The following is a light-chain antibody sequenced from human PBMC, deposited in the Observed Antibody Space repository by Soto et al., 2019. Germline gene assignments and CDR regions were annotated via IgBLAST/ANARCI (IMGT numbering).Light chain of an antibody. J-gene: IGKJ4*01. CDR2: KAS. Sequence: DIQMTQSPSTLSASVGDRVTITCRASQSISSWLAWYQQKPGKAPKLLIYKASSLESGVPSRFSGSGSGPECTLTISSLQPDDCATYYRQQYNSSLLTFGGGTKVEIK. V-gene: IGKV1-5*03. CDR3: QQYNSSLLT. CDR1: QSISSW.